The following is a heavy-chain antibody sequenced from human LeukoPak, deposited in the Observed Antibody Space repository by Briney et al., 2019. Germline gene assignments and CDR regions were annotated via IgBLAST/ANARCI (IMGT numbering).Heavy chain of an antibody. V-gene: IGHV3-48*04. D-gene: IGHD3-16*02. J-gene: IGHJ6*03. CDR2: ISSSGSTI. Sequence: PGGSLRLSCAASGFTFSSYSMNWVRQAPGKGLEWVSYISSSGSTIYYADSVKGRFTISRDNAKNSLYLQMNSLRAEDTAVYYCARGHYVWGSYRPQDYYYYMDVWGKGTTVNISS. CDR3: ARGHYVWGSYRPQDYYYYMDV. CDR1: GFTFSSYS.